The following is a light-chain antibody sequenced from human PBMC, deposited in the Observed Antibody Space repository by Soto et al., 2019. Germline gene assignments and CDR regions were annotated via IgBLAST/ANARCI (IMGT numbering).Light chain of an antibody. V-gene: IGKV1-39*01. CDR2: AAS. Sequence: DIQLTQSPSSLSASVGDRVTITCRASQGINTYLNWYQQKPGKAPKLLIYAASSLQSGVPSRFSGSGSGTDFTLTISDLQPEDFASYYCQQSYNSPLTFGGGTKVDIK. CDR1: QGINTY. CDR3: QQSYNSPLT. J-gene: IGKJ4*01.